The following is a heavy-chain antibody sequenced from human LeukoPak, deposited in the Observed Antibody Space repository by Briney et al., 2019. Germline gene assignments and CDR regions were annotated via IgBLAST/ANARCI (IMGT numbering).Heavy chain of an antibody. CDR1: GYTLTELS. CDR2: CDHEDGDT. CDR3: ATSYYGSGSYMDY. D-gene: IGHD3-10*01. V-gene: IGHV1-24*01. Sequence: SSVKVSCQFSGYTLTELSRHWVRPAPARGRAWMGGCDHEDGDTISAQMCQSRVTMTEDTSTDTAYMELSSLRSDDTAVYYCATSYYGSGSYMDYWGQGTLVTVSS. J-gene: IGHJ4*02.